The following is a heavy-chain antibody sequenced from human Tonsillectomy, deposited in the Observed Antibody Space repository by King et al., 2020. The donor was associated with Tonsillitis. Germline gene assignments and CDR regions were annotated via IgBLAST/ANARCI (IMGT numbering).Heavy chain of an antibody. D-gene: IGHD3-22*01. V-gene: IGHV4-39*01. J-gene: IGHJ4*02. Sequence: QLQESGPGLVKPSETLSLTCTVSGGSISSSSYYWGWVRQPPGKGLEWVGSIYNSGSTHYNPSLESRVTISVDTSKNQFSLKLSSVTAADTAVYYCARPYFMGNYYDSSGSDFDYWGQGTLVTVSS. CDR2: IYNSGST. CDR3: ARPYFMGNYYDSSGSDFDY. CDR1: GGSISSSSYY.